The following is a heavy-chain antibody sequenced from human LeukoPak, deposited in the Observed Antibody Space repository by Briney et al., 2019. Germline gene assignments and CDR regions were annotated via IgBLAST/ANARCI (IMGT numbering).Heavy chain of an antibody. V-gene: IGHV3-23*01. CDR3: AKVLSDYYDSSGYYFDY. D-gene: IGHD3-22*01. CDR2: ISGSGGST. Sequence: GSLRLSCAASGFTFSSYAMSWVRQAPGKGLEWVSAISGSGGSTYYADSVKGRFTISRGNSKNTLYLQMNSLRAEDTAVYYCAKVLSDYYDSSGYYFDYWGQGTLVTVSS. J-gene: IGHJ4*02. CDR1: GFTFSSYA.